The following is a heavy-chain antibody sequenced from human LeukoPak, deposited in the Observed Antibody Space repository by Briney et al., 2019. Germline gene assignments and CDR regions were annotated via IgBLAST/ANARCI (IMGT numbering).Heavy chain of an antibody. CDR2: INSDGSDT. J-gene: IGHJ4*02. CDR1: GFTFKTNW. D-gene: IGHD3-10*01. Sequence: GGSLRLSCAASGFTFKTNWMHWVRQAPGKELVWVSHINSDGSDTAYADSVKGRFTVSRDNARNTLYLQMNSLRAEDTAVYYCARDYYGSGSYYLLYYFDYWGQGTLVTVSS. CDR3: ARDYYGSGSYYLLYYFDY. V-gene: IGHV3-74*01.